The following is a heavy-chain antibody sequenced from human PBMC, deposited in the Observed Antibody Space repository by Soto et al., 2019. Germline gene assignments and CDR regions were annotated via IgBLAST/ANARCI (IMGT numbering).Heavy chain of an antibody. CDR1: GFTFSRYW. CDR2: IKEDGSDN. CDR3: ARILYNGGWNFDF. Sequence: EVQLVESGGGLVQPGGSLRLSCAASGFTFSRYWMSWVRQTPGKGLEWVANIKEDGSDNQHVDSVRGRFTISRDNAKNSLYLQMNSLRAEDTAVYYCARILYNGGWNFDFWGQGSLVTVPS. V-gene: IGHV3-7*03. D-gene: IGHD2-8*01. J-gene: IGHJ4*02.